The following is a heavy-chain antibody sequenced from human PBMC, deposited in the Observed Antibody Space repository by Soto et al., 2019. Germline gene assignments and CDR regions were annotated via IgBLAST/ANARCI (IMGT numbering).Heavy chain of an antibody. Sequence: QVQLQQWGAGLLKPSETLSLTCAVYGGSFSGYYWSWIRQPPGKGLEWIGEINHSGSTNYNPSLKSRVTISVDTSKNQFSLKLSSVTAADTAVYYCARGHITMVRGRNWFDPWGQGTLVTVSS. J-gene: IGHJ5*02. D-gene: IGHD3-10*01. CDR2: INHSGST. V-gene: IGHV4-34*01. CDR1: GGSFSGYY. CDR3: ARGHITMVRGRNWFDP.